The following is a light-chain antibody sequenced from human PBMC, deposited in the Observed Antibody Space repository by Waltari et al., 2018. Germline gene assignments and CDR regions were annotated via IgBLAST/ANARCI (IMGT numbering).Light chain of an antibody. Sequence: QSALTQPASVSGSPGQSITISCTGTSGDIGNYKFVSWYQQEPGRAPKLIVYDVSPRPSGVSNRVSGSKSGNTASLTISGLQAEDEADYYCSSYTTASSWVFGGGTKLTVL. CDR3: SSYTTASSWV. CDR1: SGDIGNYKF. J-gene: IGLJ3*02. V-gene: IGLV2-14*01. CDR2: DVS.